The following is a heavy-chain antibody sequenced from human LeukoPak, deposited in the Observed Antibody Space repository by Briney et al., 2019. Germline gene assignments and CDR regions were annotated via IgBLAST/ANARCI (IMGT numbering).Heavy chain of an antibody. CDR2: ISHSGSSI. V-gene: IGHV3-23*01. J-gene: IGHJ4*02. Sequence: GGSLRLSCVASGFTFSNYLMNWVRQAPGKGLEWVSGISHSGSSIFYADSVKGRFTISRDNSKNTLYLQMDRLRVEDTAVYYCAMALDYWGQGTLVTVSS. CDR1: GFTFSNYL. CDR3: AMALDY.